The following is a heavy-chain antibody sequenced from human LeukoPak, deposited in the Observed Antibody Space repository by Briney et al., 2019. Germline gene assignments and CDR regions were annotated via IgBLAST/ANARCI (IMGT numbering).Heavy chain of an antibody. V-gene: IGHV4-39*07. CDR3: AKSNGYGLVDI. CDR2: IFYSGST. CDR1: GGSISASNYY. D-gene: IGHD3-10*01. Sequence: SETLSLTCTVSGGSISASNYYWGWIRQPPGKGPEWIGNIFYSGSTYYSPSFRSRFTTSLATSRNQFSRKLNSVTAAEPPGYYSAKSNGYGLVDIWGQGTMVTVSS. J-gene: IGHJ3*02.